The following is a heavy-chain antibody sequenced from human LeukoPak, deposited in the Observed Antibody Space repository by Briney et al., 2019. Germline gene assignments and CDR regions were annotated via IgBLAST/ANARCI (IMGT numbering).Heavy chain of an antibody. CDR2: IYSGGST. J-gene: IGHJ4*02. D-gene: IGHD6-19*01. V-gene: IGHV3-53*01. CDR1: GFTVSSNY. Sequence: GGSLRLSCAASGFTVSSNYMSWVRQAPGKGLERVSVIYSGGSTYYADSMKGRFTISRDNSKNTLYLQMNSLRAEDTAVYYCARDSRLAPGYSSGWYGDYWGQGTLVTVSS. CDR3: ARDSRLAPGYSSGWYGDY.